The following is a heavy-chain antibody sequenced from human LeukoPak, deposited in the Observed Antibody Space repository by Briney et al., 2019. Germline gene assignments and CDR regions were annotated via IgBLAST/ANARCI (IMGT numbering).Heavy chain of an antibody. Sequence: PGGSLRLSCAASGFTFSSYNMNWVRQAPGKGLEWVSSISSSSSYIYYADSVKGRFTISRDNAKNSLYLQVNSLRAEDTAVYYCARYCSSTSCYYGMDVWGQGTTVTVSS. CDR2: ISSSSSYI. CDR1: GFTFSSYN. D-gene: IGHD2-2*01. CDR3: ARYCSSTSCYYGMDV. J-gene: IGHJ6*02. V-gene: IGHV3-21*01.